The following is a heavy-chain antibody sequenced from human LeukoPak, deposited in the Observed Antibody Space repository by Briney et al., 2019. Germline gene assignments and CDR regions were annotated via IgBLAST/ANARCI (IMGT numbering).Heavy chain of an antibody. V-gene: IGHV4-30-4*01. CDR1: GGSVSSGDYY. CDR2: IYYSGTT. D-gene: IGHD1/OR15-1a*01. CDR3: ARAAQNWNNAPYFDF. J-gene: IGHJ4*02. Sequence: SQTLSLTCTVSGGSVSSGDYYWSWIRQHPGKGLEWIGHIYYSGTTYYNPSLKSRLTISLDTSKNQFSLKLTSVTAADTAVYYCARAAQNWNNAPYFDFWGQETLVTVSS.